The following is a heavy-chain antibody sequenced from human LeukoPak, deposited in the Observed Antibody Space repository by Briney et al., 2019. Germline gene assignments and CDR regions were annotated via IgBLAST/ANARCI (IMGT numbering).Heavy chain of an antibody. D-gene: IGHD4-17*01. J-gene: IGHJ4*02. CDR2: IRFKANSYAT. Sequence: GGSLRLSCVASGFTFSDHYMDWVRQAPGKGLDWVGRIRFKANSYATEYGASVKGRFTIARDDSKNSLYLQMNSLKTEDAAVYYCARIQVGDYFDCWGQGTLVTVSS. V-gene: IGHV3-72*01. CDR3: ARIQVGDYFDC. CDR1: GFTFSDHY.